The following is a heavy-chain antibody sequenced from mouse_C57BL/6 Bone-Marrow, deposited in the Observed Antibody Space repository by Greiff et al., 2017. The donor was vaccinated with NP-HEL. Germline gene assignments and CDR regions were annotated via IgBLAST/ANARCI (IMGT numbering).Heavy chain of an antibody. J-gene: IGHJ2*01. CDR1: GFTFSSYA. CDR2: ISDGGSYT. Sequence: EVQVVESGGGLVKPGGSLKLSCAASGFTFSSYAMSWVRQTPEKRLEWVATISDGGSYTYYPANVKGRSTIARDNAKNNLYLQMSHLKSEDTAMYYCARGGIYYDYWGQGTTLTVSS. CDR3: ARGGIYYDY. D-gene: IGHD4-1*01. V-gene: IGHV5-4*01.